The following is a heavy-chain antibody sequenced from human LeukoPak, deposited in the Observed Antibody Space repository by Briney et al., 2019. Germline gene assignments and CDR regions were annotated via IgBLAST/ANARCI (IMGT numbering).Heavy chain of an antibody. V-gene: IGHV6-1*01. D-gene: IGHD6-13*01. CDR2: TYYRSKWYN. J-gene: IGHJ4*02. CDR1: GDSVSSSSSA. Sequence: SQTLSLTCAISGDSVSSSSSAWSWIRQSPSRGLEWLGRTYYRSKWYNDYAVSVKSRITINPDTSKNQFSLQLNSVTPEDTAVYYCARLAAALFDYWGQGTLVTVSS. CDR3: ARLAAALFDY.